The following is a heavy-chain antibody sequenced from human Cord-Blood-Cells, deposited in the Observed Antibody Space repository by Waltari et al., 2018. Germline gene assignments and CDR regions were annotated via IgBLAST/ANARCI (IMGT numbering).Heavy chain of an antibody. V-gene: IGHV4-39*01. J-gene: IGHJ2*01. CDR3: ARRTADWYFDL. Sequence: QLQLQESGPGLVKPSETLSLTCTVSGGSISSSSYYSGWIRQPPGKGLEGIGSIYYSGSTYYNPSLKSRGTISVDTSKNQFSLKLSSVTAADTAVYYCARRTADWYFDLWGRGTLVTVSS. CDR1: GGSISSSSYY. CDR2: IYYSGST.